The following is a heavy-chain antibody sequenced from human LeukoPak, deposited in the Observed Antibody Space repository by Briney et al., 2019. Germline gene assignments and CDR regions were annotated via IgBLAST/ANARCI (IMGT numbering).Heavy chain of an antibody. Sequence: SETLSLTCTVSGGSISSSNYFWGWIRQPPGKGLEWIGSIHFSGSAYYNPSLKSRVTISVDTSKNQFSLKVSSVTAADTAVYYCARQRGDANWFFDIWGRGTLVTVSS. J-gene: IGHJ2*01. CDR3: ARQRGDANWFFDI. CDR2: IHFSGSA. D-gene: IGHD3-16*01. V-gene: IGHV4-39*01. CDR1: GGSISSSNYF.